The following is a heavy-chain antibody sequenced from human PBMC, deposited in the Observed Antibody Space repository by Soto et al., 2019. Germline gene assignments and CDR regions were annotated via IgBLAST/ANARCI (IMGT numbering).Heavy chain of an antibody. Sequence: KPSETLSLTCTVSGGSVSNDNFYWSWIRQPQGKGLEWIGYVNSSGITNYNPSLKRRVTISVDTSRNQFSLRLSSVTAADTAVYYCARGLNMGQLPYQIDHWGQGTLVTVSS. CDR1: GGSVSNDNFY. V-gene: IGHV4-61*01. CDR2: VNSSGIT. D-gene: IGHD3-16*01. J-gene: IGHJ5*02. CDR3: ARGLNMGQLPYQIDH.